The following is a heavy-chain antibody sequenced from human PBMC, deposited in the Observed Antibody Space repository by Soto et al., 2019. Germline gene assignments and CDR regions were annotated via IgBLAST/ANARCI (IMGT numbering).Heavy chain of an antibody. J-gene: IGHJ4*02. D-gene: IGHD3-10*01. V-gene: IGHV4-30-4*01. Sequence: SETLSLTCPVSGGSISSANYYWSWIRQPPGKGLEWIGYIFYSGSTHYNPSLKSRLAISVDTSKNQFSLNLTSVTAADTAMYYCARDIGANYHVDHWGREPLVTVSS. CDR2: IFYSGST. CDR1: GGSISSANYY. CDR3: ARDIGANYHVDH.